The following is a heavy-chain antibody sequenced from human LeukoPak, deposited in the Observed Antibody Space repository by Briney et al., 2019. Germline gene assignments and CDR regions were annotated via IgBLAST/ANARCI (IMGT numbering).Heavy chain of an antibody. V-gene: IGHV4-34*01. Sequence: SETLSLTCAVYGGSFSGYYWSWIRQPPGKGLEWIGEINHSGSTNYNPSLKSRVTISVDTSKNQFSLKLSSVTAADTAVYYCARGLSSPFVPWGQGTLVTVSS. D-gene: IGHD5/OR15-5a*01. CDR2: INHSGST. CDR3: ARGLSSPFVP. J-gene: IGHJ5*02. CDR1: GGSFSGYY.